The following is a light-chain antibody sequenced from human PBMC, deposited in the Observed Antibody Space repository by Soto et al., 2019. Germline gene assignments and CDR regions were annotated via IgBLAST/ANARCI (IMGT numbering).Light chain of an antibody. CDR1: QSISSY. CDR3: QQSYSNPLT. CDR2: AAS. J-gene: IGKJ1*01. V-gene: IGKV1-39*01. Sequence: DIQMTQSPSSLSASVGDRVTITCRASQSISSYLNWYQQKPGKAPKLLIYAASSLQSGVPSRFSGSGSGTDFTLTISSLQPEDFETYYCQQSYSNPLTFGQGTKVDIK.